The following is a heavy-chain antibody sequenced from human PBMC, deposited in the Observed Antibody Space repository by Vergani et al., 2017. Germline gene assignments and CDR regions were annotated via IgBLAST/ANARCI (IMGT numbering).Heavy chain of an antibody. V-gene: IGHV3-30*02. CDR1: GFSFNITA. Sequence: QVQLVDTGGGLFQLGGSLRPYGPTPGFSFNITAAPWSRQAPGRGLDWVAFIGYDGRIKYNVDSVKGLFNISRDTSKKTLSLQMGSLRADDTAVDYCAKDGRENSDYGYFDYWGQGTLVTVSS. D-gene: IGHD4-17*01. CDR2: IGYDGRIK. CDR3: AKDGRENSDYGYFDY. J-gene: IGHJ4*02.